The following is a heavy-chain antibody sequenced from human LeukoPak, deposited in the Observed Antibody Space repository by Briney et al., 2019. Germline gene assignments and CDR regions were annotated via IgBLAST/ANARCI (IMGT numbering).Heavy chain of an antibody. CDR3: ARDLYSSGWGANDY. CDR2: IIPIFGTA. J-gene: IGHJ4*02. Sequence: ASVKVSCKASGGTFSSYAISWVRQAPGQGLEWMGGIIPIFGTANYAQKFQGRVTITADKSTSTAYMELSSLRSDDTAVYYCARDLYSSGWGANDYWGQGTLVTVSS. D-gene: IGHD6-19*01. V-gene: IGHV1-69*06. CDR1: GGTFSSYA.